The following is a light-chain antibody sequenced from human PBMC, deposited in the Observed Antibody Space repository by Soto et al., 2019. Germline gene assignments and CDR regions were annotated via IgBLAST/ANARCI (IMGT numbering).Light chain of an antibody. V-gene: IGKV1-39*01. Sequence: SQMTQSTSSLSASVGDIVTITCRASQTILTYLNWYQQKPGKAPKLLIYAASSLQSGVPSRFSGGGSATDFTLTISSLQPEDFAPYYCQQSFSTTWTFGHGTKVEI. CDR3: QQSFSTTWT. J-gene: IGKJ1*01. CDR1: QTILTY. CDR2: AAS.